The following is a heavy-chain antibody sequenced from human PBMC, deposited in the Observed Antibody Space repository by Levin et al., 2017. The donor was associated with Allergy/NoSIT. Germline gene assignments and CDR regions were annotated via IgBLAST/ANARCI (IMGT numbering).Heavy chain of an antibody. Sequence: GGSLRLSCAASGFTFSDYSMNWVRQAPGKGLEWVASITTGGTFKYYVDSLRGRFTISRDSALNSLYLQMNSLRAEDTAVYYCARGWGDWLWGQGTLVTVSS. CDR2: ITTGGTFK. J-gene: IGHJ4*02. CDR1: GFTFSDYS. CDR3: ARGWGDWL. V-gene: IGHV3-21*01. D-gene: IGHD3/OR15-3a*01.